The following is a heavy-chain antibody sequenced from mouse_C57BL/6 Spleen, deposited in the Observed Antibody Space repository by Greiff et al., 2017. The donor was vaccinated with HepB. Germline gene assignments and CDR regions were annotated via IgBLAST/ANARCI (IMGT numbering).Heavy chain of an antibody. CDR1: GYTFTSYD. CDR3: ARRGLYDGYYYYFDY. Sequence: QVQLKESGPELVKPGASVKLSCKASGYTFTSYDINWVKQRPGQGLEWIGWIYPRDGSTKYNEKFKGKATLTVDTSSSTAYMELHSLTSEYSAVYFCARRGLYDGYYYYFDYWGQGTTLTVSS. V-gene: IGHV1-85*01. CDR2: IYPRDGST. J-gene: IGHJ2*01. D-gene: IGHD2-3*01.